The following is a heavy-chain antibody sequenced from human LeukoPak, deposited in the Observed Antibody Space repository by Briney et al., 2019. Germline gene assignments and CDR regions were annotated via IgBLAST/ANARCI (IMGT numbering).Heavy chain of an antibody. CDR1: GFTFSSYS. CDR2: ISSSSSYI. CDR3: TRDGGETGYSGYVPYYFDY. V-gene: IGHV3-21*03. D-gene: IGHD5-12*01. Sequence: GGSLRLSCAASGFTFSSYSMNWVRQAPGKGLEWVSSISSSSSYIYYADSVKGRFTISRDNAKNSLYLQMNSLKTEDTAVYYCTRDGGETGYSGYVPYYFDYWGQGTLVTVSS. J-gene: IGHJ4*02.